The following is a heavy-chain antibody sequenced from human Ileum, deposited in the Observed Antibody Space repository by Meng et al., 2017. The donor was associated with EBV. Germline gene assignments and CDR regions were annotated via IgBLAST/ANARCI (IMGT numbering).Heavy chain of an antibody. CDR2: TSHSGST. CDR1: GGSISRGDW. D-gene: IGHD3-22*01. J-gene: IGHJ4*02. CDR3: ASSDYYRSDY. Sequence: QREEVGPGMWKPSETLSLTCVVSGGSISRGDWGSWVRKPPGKGLEWIGETSHSGSTNYSPSLKSRVTISLDKSKNQLSLKLNSVTAADTAVYYCASSDYYRSDYWGQGTLVTVSS. V-gene: IGHV4-4*02.